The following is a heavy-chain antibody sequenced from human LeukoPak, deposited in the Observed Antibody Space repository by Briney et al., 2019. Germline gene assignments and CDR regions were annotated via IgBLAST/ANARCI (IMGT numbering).Heavy chain of an antibody. J-gene: IGHJ6*03. CDR3: ARGSGSQLTTTHFYYMDV. CDR2: INPSGGST. Sequence: ASVKVSCKASVYTFTSYYMHWVRQAPGQGLECMGIINPSGGSTSYAQKFQGRVTMTSDTSTSTVYMELSSLRSEDTAVFYCARGSGSQLTTTHFYYMDVWGKGTTVTVSS. D-gene: IGHD3-3*01. CDR1: VYTFTSYY. V-gene: IGHV1-46*03.